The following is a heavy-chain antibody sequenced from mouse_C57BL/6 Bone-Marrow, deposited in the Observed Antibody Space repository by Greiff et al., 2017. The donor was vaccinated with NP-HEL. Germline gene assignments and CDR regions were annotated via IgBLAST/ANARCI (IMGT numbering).Heavy chain of an antibody. CDR3: ASRYCGSGYYFDC. V-gene: IGHV1-64*01. Sequence: QVQLKQSGAELVKPGASVKLSCKASGYTFTSYWMHWVKQRPGQGLEWIGMIHPNSGSTNYNEKFKSKATVTVDKSSSTAYMQLSSLTSEDSAVYYCASRYCGSGYYFDCWGKGTTVTVS. CDR1: GYTFTSYW. D-gene: IGHD1-1*01. J-gene: IGHJ2*01. CDR2: IHPNSGST.